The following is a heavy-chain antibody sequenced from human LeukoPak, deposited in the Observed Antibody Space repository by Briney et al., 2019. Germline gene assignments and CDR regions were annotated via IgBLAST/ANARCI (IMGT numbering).Heavy chain of an antibody. CDR2: IDGDESAT. J-gene: IGHJ4*02. V-gene: IGHV3-74*01. CDR1: GFTFRSHW. D-gene: IGHD3-22*01. Sequence: GGSLRLSCAASGFTFRSHWMHWVRQAPGKGLIWVSRIDGDESATYYGDSVKGRFTISRDNAKNTLYLQMNSLRVEDTAVYYRVRTHSSGYYYFDSWGQGTLVTVSS. CDR3: VRTHSSGYYYFDS.